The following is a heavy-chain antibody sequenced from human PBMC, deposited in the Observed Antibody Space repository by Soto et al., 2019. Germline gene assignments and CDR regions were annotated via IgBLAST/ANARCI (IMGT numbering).Heavy chain of an antibody. Sequence: TLSLTCTGSGGSTSSDNYWSWIRQPPVKGLEWIGHIYYSGNTDYNPSLKSRLAISIDTSKNQFSLKLSSVTAADTAVYFCAREGGESSDGLYYFDSWGQGSLVTVSS. V-gene: IGHV4-30-4*01. CDR2: IYYSGNT. J-gene: IGHJ4*02. CDR3: AREGGESSDGLYYFDS. D-gene: IGHD3-16*01. CDR1: GGSTSSDNY.